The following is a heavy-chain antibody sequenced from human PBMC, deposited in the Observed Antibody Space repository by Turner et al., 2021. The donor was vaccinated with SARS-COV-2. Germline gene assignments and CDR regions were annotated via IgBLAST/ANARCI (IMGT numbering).Heavy chain of an antibody. D-gene: IGHD3-10*01. V-gene: IGHV3-53*01. J-gene: IGHJ4*02. Sequence: VQLVESGVGLLQPGGSLRLSCAASGFTVSSNYMSWVRRAPWKGLEWVSVIYSDGSTYYADSVMGRFTTSRDNSKNTRYLQMNSLSAEDTAVYYCERDRGGYSDYWGQGTLVTVSS. CDR1: GFTVSSNY. CDR3: ERDRGGYSDY. CDR2: IYSDGST.